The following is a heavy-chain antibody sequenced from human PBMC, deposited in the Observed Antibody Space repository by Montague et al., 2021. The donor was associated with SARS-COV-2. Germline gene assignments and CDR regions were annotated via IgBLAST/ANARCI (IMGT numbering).Heavy chain of an antibody. J-gene: IGHJ2*01. CDR1: GGSISGSSYY. V-gene: IGHV4-39*07. Sequence: SETLSLTCTVSGGSISGSSYYWGRIRQPPGKGLEWIGSIYYSGSTNYXXXLKSRVTISVDTSKNQFSLKLSSVTAADAAVYYCARVHIVVVTAMRYYDLWGRGTLVTVSS. CDR3: ARVHIVVVTAMRYYDL. CDR2: IYYSGST. D-gene: IGHD2-21*02.